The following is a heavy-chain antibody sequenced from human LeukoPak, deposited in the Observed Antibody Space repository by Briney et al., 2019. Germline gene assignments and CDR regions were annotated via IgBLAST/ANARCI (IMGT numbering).Heavy chain of an antibody. CDR2: INHSGST. V-gene: IGHV4-34*01. CDR1: GGSFSGYY. J-gene: IGHJ4*02. CDR3: ASRHDSSGYAVCY. D-gene: IGHD3-22*01. Sequence: SETLSLTCAVYGGSFSGYYWSWIRQPPGKGLEWIGEINHSGSTNYNPSLKGRVTISVDTSKNQFSLKLSSVTAADTAVYYCASRHDSSGYAVCYWGQGTLVTVSS.